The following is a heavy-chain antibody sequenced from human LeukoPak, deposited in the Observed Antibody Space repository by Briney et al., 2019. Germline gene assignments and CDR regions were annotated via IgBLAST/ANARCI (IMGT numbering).Heavy chain of an antibody. CDR1: GYTFTSYN. CDR2: MNPNSGNT. Sequence: ASVKVSCKASGYTFTSYNINWVRQATGQGLEWMGWMNPNSGNTGYEQKFQGRVTMTRNTSISTAYMELSSLRSEDTAVYYCARGGGLYCSGGSCDAFDIWGQGTMVTVSS. CDR3: ARGGGLYCSGGSCDAFDI. J-gene: IGHJ3*02. D-gene: IGHD2-15*01. V-gene: IGHV1-8*01.